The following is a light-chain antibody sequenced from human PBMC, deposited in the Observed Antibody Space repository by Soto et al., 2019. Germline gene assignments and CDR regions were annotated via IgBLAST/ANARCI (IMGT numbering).Light chain of an antibody. V-gene: IGKV1-9*01. CDR3: QQLNSYPLT. CDR1: QGISSY. J-gene: IGKJ4*01. CDR2: AAS. Sequence: DIDMTQSPSTLSASSGDRVTITWRASQGISSYLAWYQQKPGKAPKLLIYAASTLQSGVPSRLSGSGSGTDFTLTISSLQPEDFATYYCQQLNSYPLTFGGGTKVDIK.